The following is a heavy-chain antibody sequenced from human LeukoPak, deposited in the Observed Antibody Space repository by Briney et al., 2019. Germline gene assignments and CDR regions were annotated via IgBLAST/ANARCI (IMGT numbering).Heavy chain of an antibody. Sequence: PGGSLRLSCAASGFTLSNSWMHWVRQAPGKGLVWVSRTNGDGSDTSYADSVKGRFTISRDGATNTLYLQMNSLRAEDTAIYYCVRDGEYSHGIDFDYWGQGTLVTVSP. CDR1: GFTLSNSW. V-gene: IGHV3-74*01. CDR3: VRDGEYSHGIDFDY. J-gene: IGHJ4*02. CDR2: TNGDGSDT. D-gene: IGHD5-18*01.